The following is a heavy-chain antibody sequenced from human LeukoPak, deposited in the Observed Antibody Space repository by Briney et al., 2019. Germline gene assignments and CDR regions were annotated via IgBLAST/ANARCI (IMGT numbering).Heavy chain of an antibody. CDR2: ISSSSSYI. J-gene: IGHJ4*02. CDR3: ARDRDGYNPGD. CDR1: GFTFSSYS. D-gene: IGHD5-24*01. Sequence: GGSLRLSCAASGFTFSSYSMNWVRQAPGKGLEWVSSISSSSSYIYYADSVKGRFTISRDNAKNSLYLQMNSLRAEDTAVYYCARDRDGYNPGDWRQGTLVTVSS. V-gene: IGHV3-21*01.